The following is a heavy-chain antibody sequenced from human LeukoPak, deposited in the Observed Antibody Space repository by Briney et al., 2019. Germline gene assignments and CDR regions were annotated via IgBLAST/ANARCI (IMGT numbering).Heavy chain of an antibody. Sequence: GRSLRLSCAASGFTFSGFGMYWVRQAPGQGLEWVAIISYDGSNKYYVDSVKGRFTISRDNSKNTLYLQMNSLRPEDTAVYYCAKDPRYGAFPADYWGQGTLVTVSS. D-gene: IGHD4/OR15-4a*01. CDR3: AKDPRYGAFPADY. J-gene: IGHJ4*02. CDR1: GFTFSGFG. CDR2: ISYDGSNK. V-gene: IGHV3-30*18.